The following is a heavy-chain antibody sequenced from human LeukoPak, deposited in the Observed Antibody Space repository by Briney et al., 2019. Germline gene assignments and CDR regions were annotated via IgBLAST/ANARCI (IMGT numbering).Heavy chain of an antibody. CDR2: IYTSGST. J-gene: IGHJ6*03. V-gene: IGHV4-61*02. CDR1: GGSIGSGSYY. Sequence: SETLSLTCTVSGGSIGSGSYYWSWIRQPAGKGLEWIGRIYTSGSTNYNPSLKSRVTISVDTSKNQFSLKLSSVTAADTAVYYCARGASSSSAIGYYYYYMDVWGKGTTVTVSS. CDR3: ARGASSSSAIGYYYYYMDV. D-gene: IGHD6-6*01.